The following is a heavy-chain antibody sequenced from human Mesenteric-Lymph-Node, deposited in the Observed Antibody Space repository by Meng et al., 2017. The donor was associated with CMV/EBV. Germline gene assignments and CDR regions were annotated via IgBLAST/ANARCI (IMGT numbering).Heavy chain of an antibody. V-gene: IGHV4-34*01. CDR3: ARHQRWLKSEGGFNY. CDR1: CWSFSGYY. Sequence: SGACWLSPPDARASPWLCLCWSFSGYYLGWSRQPPGKGLGWIGQINQSGSTNYNPSLKSRVTTSVDTSKNQFSLKLSSVTAADTAVYYCARHQRWLKSEGGFNYWGQGTLVTVSS. CDR2: INQSGST. J-gene: IGHJ4*02. D-gene: IGHD4-23*01.